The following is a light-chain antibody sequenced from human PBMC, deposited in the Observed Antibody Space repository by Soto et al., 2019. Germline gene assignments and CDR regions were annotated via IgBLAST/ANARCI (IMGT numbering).Light chain of an antibody. Sequence: EIVLTQSPATLSLSPGERATLSCRASQSVSTSLAWYQQKVGQAPKLLIYDASNRATDIPARFSGSGSGTDFTLTISSLEPEDFAVYYWHQSRDWLTFGGGTKVEIK. CDR3: HQSRDWLT. V-gene: IGKV3-11*01. CDR1: QSVSTS. CDR2: DAS. J-gene: IGKJ4*01.